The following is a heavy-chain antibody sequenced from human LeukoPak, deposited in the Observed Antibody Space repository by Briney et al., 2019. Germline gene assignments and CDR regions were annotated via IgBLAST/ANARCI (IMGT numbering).Heavy chain of an antibody. J-gene: IGHJ4*02. CDR1: GGPIISYY. CDR2: THSSGNT. CDR3: ARSLPGAIGAADF. V-gene: IGHV4-59*01. Sequence: PSETLSLTCTVSGGPIISYYWSWIRQPPGKGLEWIAYTHSSGNTGYNPSLKSRVTISLDTSKNHFSLKVTSMTAADTGVHYCARSLPGAIGAADFWGQGTLVTVSS. D-gene: IGHD3-3*01.